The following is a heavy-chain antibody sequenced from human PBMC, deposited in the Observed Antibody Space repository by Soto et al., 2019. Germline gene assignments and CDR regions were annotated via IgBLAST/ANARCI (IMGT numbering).Heavy chain of an antibody. D-gene: IGHD2-15*01. CDR1: GGSISSYY. V-gene: IGHV4-59*08. J-gene: IGHJ4*02. Sequence: QVQLQESGPGLVKPSETLSLTCTVSGGSISSYYWSWIRQPPGKGLEWIGYIYYGRSTNYNPSLESRVTISVDTSKNQFSLMLSSVTAADTAVYYCARRCGRTFDYWGQGTLVTVSS. CDR2: IYYGRST. CDR3: ARRCGRTFDY.